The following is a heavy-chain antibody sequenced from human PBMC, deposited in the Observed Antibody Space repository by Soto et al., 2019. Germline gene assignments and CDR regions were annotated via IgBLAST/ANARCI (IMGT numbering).Heavy chain of an antibody. CDR3: ASIAVAAGFDP. Sequence: EVQLVETGGDLIQPGGSLRLSCAASGFSVTINYMSWVRQAPGKGLEWVSIINADGSSYYADSVKGRFTISRDNSKNTVDLQMNSLRAEDTAVYYCASIAVAAGFDPWGQGTLVTVSS. J-gene: IGHJ5*02. V-gene: IGHV3-53*02. D-gene: IGHD6-19*01. CDR1: GFSVTINY. CDR2: INADGSS.